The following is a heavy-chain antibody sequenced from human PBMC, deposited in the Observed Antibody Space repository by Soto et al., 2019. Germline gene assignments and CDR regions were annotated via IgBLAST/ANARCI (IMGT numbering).Heavy chain of an antibody. D-gene: IGHD6-13*01. CDR2: INAGNGNT. CDR1: GYTFTSYA. J-gene: IGHJ4*02. V-gene: IGHV1-3*01. CDR3: ASVAAVGPCEY. Sequence: ASVNVSCKASGYTFTSYAMHWVRQAPGQRLEWMGWINAGNGNTKYSQKFQGRVTITRDTSASTAYMELSSLRSEDTAVYYCASVAAVGPCEYWGKGNMVSFSA.